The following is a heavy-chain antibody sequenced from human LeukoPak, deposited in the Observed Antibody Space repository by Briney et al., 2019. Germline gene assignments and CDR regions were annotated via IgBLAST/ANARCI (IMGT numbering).Heavy chain of an antibody. Sequence: GGSLRLSCAASGFTFSTYSMNWVRQAPGKGLEWVSSISSSSSYIYYADSLRGRFTISRDNAKNSLYLQMNSLRAADTALYFCASGIRERGFDYWGQGTLVTVSS. CDR1: GFTFSTYS. D-gene: IGHD1-1*01. J-gene: IGHJ4*02. CDR2: ISSSSSYI. V-gene: IGHV3-21*01. CDR3: ASGIRERGFDY.